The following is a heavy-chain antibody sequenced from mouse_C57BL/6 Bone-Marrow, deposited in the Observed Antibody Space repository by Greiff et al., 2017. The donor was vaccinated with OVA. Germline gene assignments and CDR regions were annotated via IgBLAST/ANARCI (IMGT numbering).Heavy chain of an antibody. CDR3: TRRGTTVDWYFDV. CDR1: GYTFTDYE. V-gene: IGHV1-15*01. Sequence: QVQLQQSGAELVRPGASVTLSCKASGYTFTDYEMHWVKQTPVHGLEWIGAIDPETGGTAYNQKFKGKAILTADKSSSTAYMELRSLTSEDSAVYYCTRRGTTVDWYFDVWGTGTTVTVSS. D-gene: IGHD1-1*01. J-gene: IGHJ1*03. CDR2: IDPETGGT.